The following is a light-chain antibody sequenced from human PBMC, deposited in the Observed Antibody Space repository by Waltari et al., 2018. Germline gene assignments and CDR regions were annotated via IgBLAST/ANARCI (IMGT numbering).Light chain of an antibody. CDR1: ISNIGAGYD. V-gene: IGLV1-40*01. J-gene: IGLJ2*01. Sequence: QSVLTQPPSVSAAPGRRVTISCTGDISNIGAGYDVHWYQQLPETSPKLLIYGNTNRPSGVPARFSASRSGTSASLAITGLQAEDEADYYCQSFDGRRTLFGGGTKLTVL. CDR2: GNT. CDR3: QSFDGRRTL.